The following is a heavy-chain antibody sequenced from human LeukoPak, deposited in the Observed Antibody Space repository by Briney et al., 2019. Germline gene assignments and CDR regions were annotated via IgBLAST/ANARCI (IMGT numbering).Heavy chain of an antibody. D-gene: IGHD1-26*01. CDR1: GGTFSSYA. CDR2: IIPIFGTA. J-gene: IGHJ5*02. Sequence: SVKVSCKSSGGTFSSYAISWVRQAPGQGLEWMGGIIPIFGTANYAQKFQGRVTITTDESTSTAYLELSSLRSEDTAVYYCAREPSGSYNWFDRWGEGTLVTVCS. CDR3: AREPSGSYNWFDR. V-gene: IGHV1-69*05.